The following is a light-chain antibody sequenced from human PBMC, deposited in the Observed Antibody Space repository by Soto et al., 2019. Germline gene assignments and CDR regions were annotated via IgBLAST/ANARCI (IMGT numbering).Light chain of an antibody. CDR1: QGIGND. V-gene: IGKV1-6*02. CDR3: LQDGHFPLS. J-gene: IGKJ4*01. CDR2: AAS. Sequence: AIQMTQSPSSLSASVGDRVTITCRASQGIGNDLAWYQQKPGKAPKLLIYAASTLQSGVPSRFSGNGSGTDFTHTISSLQPGDLASYYCLQDGHFPLSFGGGTKVEIK.